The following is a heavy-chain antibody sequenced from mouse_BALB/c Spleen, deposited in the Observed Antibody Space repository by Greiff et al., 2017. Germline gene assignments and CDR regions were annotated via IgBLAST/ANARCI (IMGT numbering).Heavy chain of an antibody. CDR2: ISSGGSYT. Sequence: VQLQQSGGDLVKPGGSLKLSCAASGFTFSSYGMSWVRQTPDKRLEWVATISSGGSYTYYPDSVKGRFTISRDNAKNTLYLQMSSLKSEVTAMYYCARRGLGQGDWYFDVWGAGTTVTVSS. D-gene: IGHD4-1*01. J-gene: IGHJ1*01. CDR3: ARRGLGQGDWYFDV. V-gene: IGHV5-6*01. CDR1: GFTFSSYG.